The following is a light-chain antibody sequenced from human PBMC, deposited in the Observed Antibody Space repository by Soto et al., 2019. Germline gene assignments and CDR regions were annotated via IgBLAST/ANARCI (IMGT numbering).Light chain of an antibody. J-gene: IGLJ2*01. CDR3: CSNAGGYEV. Sequence: QSALTQPRSVSGSPGQSVTISCTGTSSDVGGYNYVSWYQQHPGKAPKGMIYDVSERPSGVPDRFSGSKSGNTASLTISGLQAEDEADYYCCSNAGGYEVFGGGNQLTVL. CDR2: DVS. V-gene: IGLV2-11*01. CDR1: SSDVGGYNY.